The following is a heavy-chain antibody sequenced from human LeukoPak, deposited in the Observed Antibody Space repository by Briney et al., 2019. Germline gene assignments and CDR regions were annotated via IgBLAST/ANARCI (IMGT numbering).Heavy chain of an antibody. D-gene: IGHD3-3*01. CDR3: ARDQPIFGVVDYYYYYMDV. CDR2: ISSSSSYI. V-gene: IGHV3-21*01. J-gene: IGHJ6*03. Sequence: PGGSLRLSCAASGFTFSSYSMNWVRQAPGKGLEWVSSISSSSSYIYYADSVKGRFTISRDNAKNSLYLQMNSLSAEDTAVYYCARDQPIFGVVDYYYYYMDVWGKGTTVTVSS. CDR1: GFTFSSYS.